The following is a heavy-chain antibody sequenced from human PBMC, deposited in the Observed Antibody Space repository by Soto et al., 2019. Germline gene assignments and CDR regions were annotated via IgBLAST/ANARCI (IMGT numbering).Heavy chain of an antibody. D-gene: IGHD3-22*01. J-gene: IGHJ3*01. Sequence: QVQLVQSGAEVKKPGASVKVSCKASGYTFTSSGMSWGRQAPGQGLEWMGWISAHTGSSEYAQRFQGRVTMTTGRSTSTAYMELRSLRSDDTAVYYCARAFFYQGSDSRGYSFDAFDFWGPGTLVTVSS. CDR2: ISAHTGSS. CDR1: GYTFTSSG. CDR3: ARAFFYQGSDSRGYSFDAFDF. V-gene: IGHV1-18*01.